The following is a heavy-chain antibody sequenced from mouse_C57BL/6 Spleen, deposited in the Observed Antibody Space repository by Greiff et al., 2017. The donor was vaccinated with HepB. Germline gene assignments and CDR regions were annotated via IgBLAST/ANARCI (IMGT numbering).Heavy chain of an antibody. CDR2: IYPGDGDT. D-gene: IGHD2-2*01. J-gene: IGHJ2*01. CDR1: GYAFSSSW. V-gene: IGHV1-82*01. CDR3: ARGDGYDYFDY. Sequence: VQLQQSGPELVKPGASVKISCKASGYAFSSSWMNWVKQRPGKGLEWIGRIYPGDGDTNYNGKFKGKATLTADKSSSTAYMQLSSLTSEDSAVYFCARGDGYDYFDYWGQGTTLTVSS.